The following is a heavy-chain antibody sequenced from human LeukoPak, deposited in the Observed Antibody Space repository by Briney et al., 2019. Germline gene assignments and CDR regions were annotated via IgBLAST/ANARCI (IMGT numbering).Heavy chain of an antibody. V-gene: IGHV4-30-4*08. CDR2: IYYSGST. D-gene: IGHD5-24*01. CDR1: GGSISSGDYY. J-gene: IGHJ4*02. Sequence: PSETLSLTCTVPGGSISSGDYYWSWIRQPPGKGLEWIGYIYYSGSTYYNPSLKSRVTISVDTSKNQSFLKLSSVTAADTAVYYCARAGDGYNFDYWGQGTLVTVSS. CDR3: ARAGDGYNFDY.